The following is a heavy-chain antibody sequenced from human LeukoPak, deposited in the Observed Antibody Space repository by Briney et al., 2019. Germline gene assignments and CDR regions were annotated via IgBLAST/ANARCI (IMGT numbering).Heavy chain of an antibody. CDR1: GGSISSYY. D-gene: IGHD6-13*01. Sequence: TSETLSLTCTVSGGSISSYYWSWIRQPPGKGLEWIGHIYYSGSTNYNPSLKSRVTISVDTSKNQFSLKLSSVTAADTAVYYCARAAAGTSSRYYYYYMDVWGKGTTVTVSS. CDR3: ARAAAGTSSRYYYYYMDV. J-gene: IGHJ6*03. V-gene: IGHV4-59*01. CDR2: IYYSGST.